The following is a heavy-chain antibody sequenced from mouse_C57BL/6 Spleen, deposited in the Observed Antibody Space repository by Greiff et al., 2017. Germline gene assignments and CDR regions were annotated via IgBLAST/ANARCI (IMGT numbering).Heavy chain of an antibody. CDR2: IYPGGGST. Sequence: QVQLKQPGAELVKPGASVKLSCKASGYTFTSYWITWVKQRPGQGLEWIGDIYPGGGSTNYNEKLKSKATMTVDTSSHTAFMQLSSLTSEDSAVYYCARGETAQSTCAYWGQGTLVTVSA. J-gene: IGHJ3*01. D-gene: IGHD3-2*02. V-gene: IGHV1-55*01. CDR3: ARGETAQSTCAY. CDR1: GYTFTSYW.